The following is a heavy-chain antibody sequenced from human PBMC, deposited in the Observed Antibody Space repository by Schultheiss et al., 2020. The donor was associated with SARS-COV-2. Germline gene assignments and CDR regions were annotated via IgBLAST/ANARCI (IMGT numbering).Heavy chain of an antibody. CDR3: AARGRQLVRFVWLDY. D-gene: IGHD6-6*01. V-gene: IGHV4-39*07. J-gene: IGHJ4*02. CDR2: IYYSGST. CDR1: GGSISSSSYY. Sequence: SETLSLTCTVSGGSISSSSYYLGWIRQPPGKGLEWIGSIYYSGSTYYNPSLKSRVTISVDTSKNQFSLKLSSVTAADTAVYYCAARGRQLVRFVWLDYWGQGTLVTVSS.